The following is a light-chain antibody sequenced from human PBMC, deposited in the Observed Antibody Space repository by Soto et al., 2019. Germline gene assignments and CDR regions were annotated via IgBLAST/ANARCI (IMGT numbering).Light chain of an antibody. J-gene: IGKJ3*01. Sequence: EIVLTQSPGTLSLPPGERGTLSCRASQSVSSSYLAWYQQKPGQAPRLLIYGASSRATGIPDRFSGSGSGTDFTLTISRLEPEDFAVYYCQQYGSSPRTFGPGTKVDIK. CDR3: QQYGSSPRT. V-gene: IGKV3-20*01. CDR1: QSVSSSY. CDR2: GAS.